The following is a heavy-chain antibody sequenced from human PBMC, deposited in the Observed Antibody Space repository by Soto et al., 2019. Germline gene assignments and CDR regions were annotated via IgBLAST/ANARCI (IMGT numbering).Heavy chain of an antibody. D-gene: IGHD3-22*01. Sequence: PGGSLRLSCAASGFTFSSYEMNWVRQAPGKGLEWVSYISSSGSTIYYADSVKGRFTISRDNAKNSLYLQMNSLRAEDTAAYYCARDYYDSSGYYFGYYYYYYGMDVWGQGTTVTVSS. CDR3: ARDYYDSSGYYFGYYYYYYGMDV. CDR1: GFTFSSYE. J-gene: IGHJ6*02. CDR2: ISSSGSTI. V-gene: IGHV3-48*03.